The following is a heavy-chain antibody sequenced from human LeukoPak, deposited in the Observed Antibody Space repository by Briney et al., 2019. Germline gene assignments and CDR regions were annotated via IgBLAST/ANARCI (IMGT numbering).Heavy chain of an antibody. V-gene: IGHV3-21*01. J-gene: IGHJ3*02. CDR2: ISSSRSYM. Sequence: GGSLRLSCAASGFTFSSYSMNWVRQAPGKGLEWVSSISSSRSYMYYADSVKGRFTISRDNAKNSLYLQMNSLRAEDTAVYYCARGSGPNDRNDAFDIWGQGTMVTVSS. D-gene: IGHD1-1*01. CDR3: ARGSGPNDRNDAFDI. CDR1: GFTFSSYS.